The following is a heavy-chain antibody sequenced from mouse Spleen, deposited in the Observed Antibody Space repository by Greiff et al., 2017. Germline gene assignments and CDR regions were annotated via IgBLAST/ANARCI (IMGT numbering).Heavy chain of an antibody. CDR2: IYPGDGDT. CDR3: ARGSWPYYFDY. CDR1: GYAFSSSW. V-gene: IGHV1-82*01. J-gene: IGHJ2*01. Sequence: QVQLKQSGPELVKPGASVKISCKASGYAFSSSWMNWVKQRPGKGLEWIGRIYPGDGDTNYNGKFKGKATLTADKSSSTAYMQLSSLTSEDSAVYFCARGSWPYYFDYWGQGTTLTVSS.